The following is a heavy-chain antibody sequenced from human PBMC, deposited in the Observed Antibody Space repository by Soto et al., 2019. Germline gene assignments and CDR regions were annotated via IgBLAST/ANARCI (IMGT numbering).Heavy chain of an antibody. Sequence: SETLSLTCTVSGGSISSYYWSWIRQPPGKGLEWIGYIYYSGSTNYNPSIKSRVTISVDTSKNQFFLMLSSVTAADTAVYYFARHLNDDYAEGDYYYYYYMDVWGKGTTVTVSS. CDR1: GGSISSYY. CDR3: ARHLNDDYAEGDYYYYYYMDV. CDR2: IYYSGST. D-gene: IGHD4-17*01. V-gene: IGHV4-59*08. J-gene: IGHJ6*03.